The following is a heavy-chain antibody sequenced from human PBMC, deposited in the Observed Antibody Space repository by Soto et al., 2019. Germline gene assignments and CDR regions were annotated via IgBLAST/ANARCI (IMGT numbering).Heavy chain of an antibody. CDR3: ASLAAAGLYYYYGMDV. J-gene: IGHJ6*02. D-gene: IGHD6-13*01. CDR2: INHSGST. Sequence: SETLSLTCAVYGGSFSGYYWSWIRQPPGKGLEWIGEINHSGSTNYNPSLKSRVTISVDTSKNQFSLKLSSVTAADTAVYYCASLAAAGLYYYYGMDVWGQGTTVTVSS. CDR1: GGSFSGYY. V-gene: IGHV4-34*01.